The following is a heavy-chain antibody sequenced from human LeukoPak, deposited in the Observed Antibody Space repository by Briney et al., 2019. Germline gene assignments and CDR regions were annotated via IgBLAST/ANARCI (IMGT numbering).Heavy chain of an antibody. J-gene: IGHJ6*04. V-gene: IGHV5-10-1*01. Sequence: GESLRISCKGSGYSFTSYWISWVRQMPGKGLEWMGRIDPSDSYTNYSPSFQGHVTISADKSISTAYLQWSSLKASDTAMYYCARQGCSSTSCHPYYYYGMDVWGKGTTVTVSP. CDR1: GYSFTSYW. CDR3: ARQGCSSTSCHPYYYYGMDV. D-gene: IGHD2-2*01. CDR2: IDPSDSYT.